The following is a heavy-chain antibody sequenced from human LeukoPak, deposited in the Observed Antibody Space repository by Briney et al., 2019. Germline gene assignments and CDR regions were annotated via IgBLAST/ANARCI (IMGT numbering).Heavy chain of an antibody. CDR3: ARGPREY. V-gene: IGHV4-59*12. Sequence: SETLSLTCTVSGGSISSDYWSWIRQPPGKGLEWIGDISASASTNYNPSLKSRVTISVDTSKSQFSLKLSSVTAADTAVYYCARGPREYWGQGTLVTVSS. CDR1: GGSISSDY. J-gene: IGHJ4*02. D-gene: IGHD1-26*01. CDR2: ISASAST.